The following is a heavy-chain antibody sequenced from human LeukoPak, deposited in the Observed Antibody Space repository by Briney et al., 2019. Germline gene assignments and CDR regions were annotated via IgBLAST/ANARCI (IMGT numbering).Heavy chain of an antibody. J-gene: IGHJ6*04. CDR2: IWYDGSNK. Sequence: GGSLRLSCAASGFTFSSYGMHWVRQAPGKGLEWVAVIWYDGSNKYYADSVKGRFTISRDNSKNTLYLQMNSLRAEDTAVYYCARDLWFGESYYYYYGMDVWGKGTTVTVSS. CDR1: GFTFSSYG. CDR3: ARDLWFGESYYYYYGMDV. D-gene: IGHD3-10*01. V-gene: IGHV3-33*08.